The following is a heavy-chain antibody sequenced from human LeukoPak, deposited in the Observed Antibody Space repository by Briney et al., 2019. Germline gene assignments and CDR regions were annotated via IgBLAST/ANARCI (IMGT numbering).Heavy chain of an antibody. V-gene: IGHV4-39*07. D-gene: IGHD1-1*01. CDR3: ARDGNAL. CDR2: IYYSGGT. CDR1: GVSISSNGYY. J-gene: IGHJ4*02. Sequence: ASETLSLTCTVSGVSISSNGYYWAWFRQPPGKGLEWIGSIYYSGGTYYNPSLKSRVTISIDTSKNQFSLKLRSVTAADTAVYYCARDGNALWGQGTLVTVSS.